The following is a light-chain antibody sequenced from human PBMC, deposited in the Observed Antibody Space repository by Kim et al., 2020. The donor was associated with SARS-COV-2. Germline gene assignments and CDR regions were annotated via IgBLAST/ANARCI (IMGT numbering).Light chain of an antibody. CDR3: ASYTSSTTVA. Sequence: GQSITISCTGTSSDVGSYNHVSWHHQHPGKAPKVMIYDVSNRPSWVSNRFSGSKSGNTASLTISGLQAEDETDYYCASYTSSTTVAFGGGTQLTV. CDR1: SSDVGSYNH. J-gene: IGLJ2*01. CDR2: DVS. V-gene: IGLV2-14*03.